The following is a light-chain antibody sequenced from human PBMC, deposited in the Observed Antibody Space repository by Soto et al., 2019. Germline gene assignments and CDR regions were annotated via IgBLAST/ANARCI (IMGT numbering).Light chain of an antibody. CDR3: HQYCSSPPIT. CDR1: QSVSSSY. J-gene: IGKJ5*01. Sequence: EIVLTQSPGTLSLSPGERATLSCRASQSVSSSYLAWYQQKPGQAPRLLIYGASSRATGIPDRFSGSGSGTDFTPTISSLYSEDFAVYYCHQYCSSPPITFGQGTRLEIK. V-gene: IGKV3-20*01. CDR2: GAS.